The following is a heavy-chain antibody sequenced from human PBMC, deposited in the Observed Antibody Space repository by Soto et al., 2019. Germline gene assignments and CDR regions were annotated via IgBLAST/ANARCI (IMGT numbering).Heavy chain of an antibody. J-gene: IGHJ4*02. D-gene: IGHD2-15*01. CDR2: ISYDGSKE. CDR1: PFTFRSYS. V-gene: IGHV3-30*09. Sequence: GGSLRLSCAASPFTFRSYSMHWVRQAPGKGLEWVTSISYDGSKESYADSVKGRFAVSRDNSKNTLYLQMNSPRPEDTAVYYCARYCNGGACYSESLDYWGQGPQFTVSS. CDR3: ARYCNGGACYSESLDY.